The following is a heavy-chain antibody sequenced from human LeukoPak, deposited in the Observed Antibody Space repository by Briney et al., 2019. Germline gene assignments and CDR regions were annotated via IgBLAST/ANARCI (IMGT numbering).Heavy chain of an antibody. V-gene: IGHV5-51*01. Sequence: GESQKISCKGSGYSFTNYWIGWGRQMPGKGLEWMGTIYPGDSDTRYRPSFQGQVTISADKSISTAYLQWSSLKASDTAMYYCARLGVEAYDSSGYYYFDYWGQGACSLSPQ. CDR3: ARLGVEAYDSSGYYYFDY. CDR2: IYPGDSDT. J-gene: IGHJ4*02. D-gene: IGHD3-22*01. CDR1: GYSFTNYW.